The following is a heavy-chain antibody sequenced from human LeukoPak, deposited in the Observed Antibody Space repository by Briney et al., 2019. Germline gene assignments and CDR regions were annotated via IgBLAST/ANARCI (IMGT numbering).Heavy chain of an antibody. D-gene: IGHD3-22*01. J-gene: IGHJ4*02. V-gene: IGHV3-48*04. CDR2: ISSSSTI. CDR1: GFTFSSYA. Sequence: PGRSLRLSCAASGFTFSSYAMHWVRQAPGKGLEWVSYISSSSTIYYADSVKGRFTISRDNAKNSLYLQMNSLRAEDTAVYYCARDIYYDSSGYYGSVYWGQGTLVTVSS. CDR3: ARDIYYDSSGYYGSVY.